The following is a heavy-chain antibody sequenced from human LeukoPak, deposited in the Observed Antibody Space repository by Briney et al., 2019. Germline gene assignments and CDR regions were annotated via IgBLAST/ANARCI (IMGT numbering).Heavy chain of an antibody. CDR1: GFTFSSCW. CDR3: ARANKEVEAFDI. J-gene: IGHJ3*02. Sequence: AGGSLRLSCAASGFTFSSCWMSWVRQAPGKGLEWVANIKQDGSEKYYVDSVKGRFTISRDNAKNSLYLQMNSLRAEDTAVYYCARANKEVEAFDIWGHGTMVTVSS. D-gene: IGHD2-8*01. CDR2: IKQDGSEK. V-gene: IGHV3-7*01.